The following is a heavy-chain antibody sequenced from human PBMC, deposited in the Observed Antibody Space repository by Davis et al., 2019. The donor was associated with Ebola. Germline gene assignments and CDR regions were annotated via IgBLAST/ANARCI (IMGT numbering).Heavy chain of an antibody. J-gene: IGHJ4*02. CDR3: AKDEGTTVTTDY. V-gene: IGHV3-23*01. CDR2: ISGSGGTT. CDR1: GFTFSSYG. D-gene: IGHD4-17*01. Sequence: GESLKISCAASGFTFSSYGMSWVRQAPGKGLEWVSAISGSGGTTYYADSVKGRFTISRDNSKNTLYLQMNSLRAEDTAVYYCAKDEGTTVTTDYWGQGTLVTVSS.